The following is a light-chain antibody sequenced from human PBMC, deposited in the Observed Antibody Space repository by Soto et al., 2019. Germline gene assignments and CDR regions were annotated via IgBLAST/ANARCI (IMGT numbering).Light chain of an antibody. V-gene: IGLV4-69*01. J-gene: IGLJ2*01. CDR2: LNSDGIH. Sequence: QAVLTQSPSASASLGASVKLTCTLSSGHSSYAIAWHQQQPEKGPRYLMKLNSDGIHSKGDGIPDRFSGPSSGAERYLTISSLQCEDESEYSCQAGASGPVVFGGGTQLTVL. CDR1: SGHSSYA. CDR3: QAGASGPVV.